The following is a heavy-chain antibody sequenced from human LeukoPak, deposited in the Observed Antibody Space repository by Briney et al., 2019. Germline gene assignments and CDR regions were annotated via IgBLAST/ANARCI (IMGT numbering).Heavy chain of an antibody. CDR3: ARDHGSAYYRAPRH. Sequence: ASVKVSCKASGYIFTNYYMHWVRQAPGQGLEWMGTIDPSGGSTTYAQKFQGRVTMTRDTSTSTVYMELSSLRSEDTAVYYCARDHGSAYYRAPRHWGQGTLVTVSS. J-gene: IGHJ4*02. CDR1: GYIFTNYY. D-gene: IGHD3-10*01. V-gene: IGHV1-46*01. CDR2: IDPSGGST.